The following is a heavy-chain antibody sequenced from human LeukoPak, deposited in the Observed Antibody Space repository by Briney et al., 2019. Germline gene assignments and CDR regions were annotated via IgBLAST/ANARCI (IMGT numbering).Heavy chain of an antibody. V-gene: IGHV3-21*01. Sequence: GSLSLSFAASGFPFSSYSMNWVRQAPGKGLEWVSSISSSSSHIYYADSVEGRFTISRDNAKNSLYLQMNSLRAEDTAVYYCARDARPYSSSSPFDYWGQGTLVTVSS. CDR2: ISSSSSHI. J-gene: IGHJ4*02. CDR3: ARDARPYSSSSPFDY. CDR1: GFPFSSYS. D-gene: IGHD6-13*01.